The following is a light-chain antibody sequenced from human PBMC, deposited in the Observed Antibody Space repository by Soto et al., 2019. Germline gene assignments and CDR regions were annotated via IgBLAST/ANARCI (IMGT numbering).Light chain of an antibody. V-gene: IGKV3-20*01. CDR1: QSVGSSF. J-gene: IGKJ4*01. Sequence: EIVLTQSPDTLFLSPGERATLSCRASQSVGSSFLAWYQQKPGQAPRLLIYRTSTRATGIPDRFTGSGSGTDFTLTFSRLEPEDSAVYYCQQYENSPLTFGGGTKVEIK. CDR2: RTS. CDR3: QQYENSPLT.